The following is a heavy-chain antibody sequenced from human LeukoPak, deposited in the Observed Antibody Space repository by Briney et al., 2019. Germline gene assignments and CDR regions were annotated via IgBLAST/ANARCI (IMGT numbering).Heavy chain of an antibody. D-gene: IGHD6-6*01. CDR2: IIPIFGTA. CDR1: GGAFSSYA. Sequence: ASVKVSSKASGGAFSSYAISWVRQAPGQGLEWMGGIIPIFGTANYAQKFQGRVTITADTSTSTAYMELRSLGSDDTAVYYCARRTYSSSSSIFEYWGQGTLVTVSS. CDR3: ARRTYSSSSSIFEY. J-gene: IGHJ4*02. V-gene: IGHV1-69*06.